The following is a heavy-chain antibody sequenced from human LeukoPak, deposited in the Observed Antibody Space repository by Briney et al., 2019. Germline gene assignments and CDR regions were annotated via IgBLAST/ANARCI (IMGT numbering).Heavy chain of an antibody. J-gene: IGHJ4*02. CDR3: ARGYDYVWGSYRYID. Sequence: SETLSLTCAASGGSISSSNWWSWVRQPPGKGLERIGEIYHSGSTNYNPSLKSRVTISVDKSKNQFSLKLSSVTAADTAVYYCARGYDYVWGSYRYIDWGQGTLVTVSS. V-gene: IGHV4-4*02. CDR2: IYHSGST. D-gene: IGHD3-16*02. CDR1: GGSISSSNW.